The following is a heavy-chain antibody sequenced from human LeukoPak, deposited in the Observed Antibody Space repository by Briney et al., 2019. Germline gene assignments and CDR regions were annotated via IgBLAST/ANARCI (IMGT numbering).Heavy chain of an antibody. D-gene: IGHD5-18*01. Sequence: GGSLRLSCAASGFTFSSYAMSWVRQAPGKGLEWVSAISGSGGSTYYADSVRGRFTISRDNSKNTLYLQMNSLRAEDTAVYYCAKDRYSYGFFDYWGQGTLVTVSS. CDR3: AKDRYSYGFFDY. J-gene: IGHJ4*02. V-gene: IGHV3-23*01. CDR1: GFTFSSYA. CDR2: ISGSGGST.